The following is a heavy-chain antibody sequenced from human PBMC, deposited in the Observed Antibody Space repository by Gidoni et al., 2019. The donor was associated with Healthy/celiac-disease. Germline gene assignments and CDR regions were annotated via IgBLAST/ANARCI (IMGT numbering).Heavy chain of an antibody. CDR1: GFPFSSYA. J-gene: IGHJ4*02. Sequence: EVQLLESGGGLVQPGGSLRLSCAASGFPFSSYAMSWVRQAPGKGLEWGSAISGSGGSTYYADSVKGRFTISRDNSKNTLYLQMNSLRAEDTAVYYCAKDGVSGWHPYFDYWGQGTLVTVSS. D-gene: IGHD6-19*01. CDR3: AKDGVSGWHPYFDY. CDR2: ISGSGGST. V-gene: IGHV3-23*01.